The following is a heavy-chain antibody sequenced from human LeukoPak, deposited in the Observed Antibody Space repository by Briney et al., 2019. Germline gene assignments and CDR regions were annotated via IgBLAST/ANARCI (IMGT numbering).Heavy chain of an antibody. CDR2: ISCSSGDT. V-gene: IGHV1-2*02. CDR3: ARDLTGDVSTHFDY. J-gene: IGHJ4*02. D-gene: IGHD5/OR15-5a*01. CDR1: GYTFTGYH. Sequence: GASVKVSCKASGYTFTGYHIHWIRQAPGQGLEWLGWISCSSGDTHYALKFQGRVTVTRDTSIDTAYMELSTLTSDDTAVYYCARDLTGDVSTHFDYWGQGTLVTVSS.